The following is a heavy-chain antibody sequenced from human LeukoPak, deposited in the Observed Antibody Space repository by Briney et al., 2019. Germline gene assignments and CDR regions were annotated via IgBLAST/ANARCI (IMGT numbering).Heavy chain of an antibody. CDR1: GGSFNDSC. D-gene: IGHD3-16*02. CDR3: ARVSGIMISLGGVISYFDY. J-gene: IGHJ4*02. CDR2: INHSGGT. V-gene: IGHV4-34*01. Sequence: SETLSLTCTLYGGSFNDSCWTWIRQPPGKGLERIGEINHSGGTDYNPALRSRVTISVDPSKNQLSLQLRSMTAADTGVYYCARVSGIMISLGGVISYFDYWGQGTLVTVSS.